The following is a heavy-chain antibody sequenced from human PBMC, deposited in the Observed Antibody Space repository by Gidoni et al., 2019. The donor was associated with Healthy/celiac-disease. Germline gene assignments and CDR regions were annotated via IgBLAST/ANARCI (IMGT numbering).Heavy chain of an antibody. J-gene: IGHJ3*02. Sequence: QITLEESGPTLVKLTQTLTLTCTFSGFSLSTSGVGVGWIRQPPGKALEWLALIYWNDDKRYSPSLKSRLTITKDTSKNQVVLTMTNMDPVDTATYYCAHHVVVTAILDDAFDIWGQGTMVTVSS. CDR2: IYWNDDK. CDR3: AHHVVVTAILDDAFDI. V-gene: IGHV2-5*01. D-gene: IGHD2-21*02. CDR1: GFSLSTSGVG.